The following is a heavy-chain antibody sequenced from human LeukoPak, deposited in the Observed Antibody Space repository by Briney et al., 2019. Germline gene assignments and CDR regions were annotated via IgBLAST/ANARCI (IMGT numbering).Heavy chain of an antibody. V-gene: IGHV1-69*05. CDR1: GGTFSSYA. CDR3: ARVGPGSSNPFDY. CDR2: IIPIFGTA. Sequence: SVKVSCKASGGTFSSYAISWVRQAPGQGLEWMGGIIPIFGTANCAQKFQGRVTITTDESTSTAYMELSSLRSEDTAVYYCARVGPGSSNPFDYWGQGTLVTVSS. D-gene: IGHD6-13*01. J-gene: IGHJ4*02.